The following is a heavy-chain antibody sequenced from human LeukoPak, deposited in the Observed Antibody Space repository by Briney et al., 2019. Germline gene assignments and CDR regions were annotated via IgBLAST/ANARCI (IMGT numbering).Heavy chain of an antibody. J-gene: IGHJ4*02. Sequence: SQTLSLTCTVSGGSISSGSYYWIWIRQPDGKGLEWIGRIYTSGSTNYNPSLNSRVTISVDTSKNLFPLKISLVTAADTAVYYCARENPEGTVITTLDHWGQGTLFTVSS. CDR1: GGSISSGSYY. CDR2: IYTSGST. V-gene: IGHV4-61*02. CDR3: ARENPEGTVITTLDH. D-gene: IGHD3-22*01.